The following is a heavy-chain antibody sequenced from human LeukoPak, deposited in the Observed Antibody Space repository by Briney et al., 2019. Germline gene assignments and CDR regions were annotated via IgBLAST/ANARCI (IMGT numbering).Heavy chain of an antibody. CDR2: IYHSGST. J-gene: IGHJ4*02. Sequence: SETLSLPRTVSGYSLSSGYYWGWIRPPLGKGLEWIGNIYHSGSTYYNPSLKSRVTISVDTSKNQFSLKLSSVAAADTAVYYCARGSWVVAANFDYWGQGTLVTVSS. V-gene: IGHV4-38-2*02. D-gene: IGHD2-15*01. CDR3: ARGSWVVAANFDY. CDR1: GYSLSSGYY.